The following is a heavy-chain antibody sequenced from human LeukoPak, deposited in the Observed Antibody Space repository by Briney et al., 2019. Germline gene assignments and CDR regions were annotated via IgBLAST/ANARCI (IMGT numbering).Heavy chain of an antibody. CDR3: VKEVVATIPPL. D-gene: IGHD5-12*01. CDR1: GFIFSNFG. V-gene: IGHV3-30*18. J-gene: IGHJ4*02. Sequence: GTSLRLSCAASGFIFSNFGMHWVRQAPGKGLEWVAVIAYDGRNKYYGDAVKGRFTISRDNSKNTLFLQMNSLRAEDTAVYYCVKEVVATIPPLWGQGTLVTVSS. CDR2: IAYDGRNK.